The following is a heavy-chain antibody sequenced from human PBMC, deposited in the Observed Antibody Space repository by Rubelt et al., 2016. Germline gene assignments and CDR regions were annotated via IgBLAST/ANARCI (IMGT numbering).Heavy chain of an antibody. D-gene: IGHD6-19*01. Sequence: QITLKASGPPLVKPTQTLTLTCTFSGFSLSASGVGVGWIRQPPGKALEWLALIFWDDDNRYRPSLKNRLTITKDTSKNLVVIAMTNMDPVDTATYYCAHTSGYSSGWNHYYFDYWGQGTLVTVSS. J-gene: IGHJ4*02. CDR3: AHTSGYSSGWNHYYFDY. CDR2: IFWDDDN. V-gene: IGHV2-5*02. CDR1: GFSLSASGVG.